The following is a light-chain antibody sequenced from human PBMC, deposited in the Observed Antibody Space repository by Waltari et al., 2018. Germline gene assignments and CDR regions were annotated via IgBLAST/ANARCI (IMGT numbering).Light chain of an antibody. V-gene: IGLV2-23*01. J-gene: IGLJ2*01. CDR1: NSNIGTYNL. Sequence: QSALTQPASVSGSLGQSIAISCTGTNSNIGTYNLFPWYQQPPGKAPKLIIYEGDNRPSGVSNRFSGFRSGDTASLTISGVQAEDEADYYCCSYADDSSFVVFGGGTKLTVL. CDR3: CSYADDSSFVV. CDR2: EGD.